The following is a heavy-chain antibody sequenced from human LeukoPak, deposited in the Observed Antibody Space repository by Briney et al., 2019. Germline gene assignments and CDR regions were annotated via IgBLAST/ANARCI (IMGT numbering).Heavy chain of an antibody. J-gene: IGHJ4*02. CDR3: GAGHPRVDY. V-gene: IGHV1-18*01. CDR1: GYTFTYYA. CDR2: TSTYNDGK. Sequence: ASVKVSCKASGYTFTYYAITWVRQAPGQGLEWMGWTSTYNDGKNYAQSLQGRITMTTDTSTNTAYMELSSLRSDDTAVYYCGAGHPRVDYWGQGTLVTASS.